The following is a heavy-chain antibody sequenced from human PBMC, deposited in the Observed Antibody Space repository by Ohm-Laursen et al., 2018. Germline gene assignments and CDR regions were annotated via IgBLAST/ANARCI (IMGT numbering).Heavy chain of an antibody. D-gene: IGHD3-9*01. J-gene: IGHJ6*02. CDR3: ARAMVRYFDWFYYYYYGMDV. Sequence: SLRLSCAASEVTDSPNYMSWVRQAPGKGLECVAILYNGGFTYYADSVKGRFTISRDNSKNSLYLQMNSLRVEDTAVYYCARAMVRYFDWFYYYYYGMDVWGQGTTVTVSS. CDR2: LYNGGFT. CDR1: EVTDSPNY. V-gene: IGHV3-66*01.